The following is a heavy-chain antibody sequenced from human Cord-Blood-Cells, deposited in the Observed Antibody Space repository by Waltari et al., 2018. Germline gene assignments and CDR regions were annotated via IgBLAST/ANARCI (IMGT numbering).Heavy chain of an antibody. CDR2: IGSMSSYI. Sequence: EVQLVESGGGLVKPGGSLRLSCAASGFTFSSYSMNWVRQAPGRGLEWVSSIGSMSSYIYYANSVKGRFTISRDNAKNSLYLQMNSLRAEDTAVYYCARGGLHSTHDAFDIWGQGTMVTVSS. V-gene: IGHV3-21*01. J-gene: IGHJ3*02. CDR3: ARGGLHSTHDAFDI. D-gene: IGHD4-4*01. CDR1: GFTFSSYS.